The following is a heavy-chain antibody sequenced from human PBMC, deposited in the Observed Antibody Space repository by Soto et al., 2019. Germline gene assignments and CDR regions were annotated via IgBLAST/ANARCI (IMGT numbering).Heavy chain of an antibody. CDR2: IYYSGST. V-gene: IGHV4-59*01. Sequence: SETLSLTCTVSGGSISSYYWSWIRQPPGKGLEWIGYIYYSGSTNYNPSLKSRVTISVDTSKNQFSLNLSSVTAAGTAVYYCARDGFVWSGGSCYPYYFDYWGQGTRVTVAS. D-gene: IGHD2-15*01. J-gene: IGHJ4*02. CDR1: GGSISSYY. CDR3: ARDGFVWSGGSCYPYYFDY.